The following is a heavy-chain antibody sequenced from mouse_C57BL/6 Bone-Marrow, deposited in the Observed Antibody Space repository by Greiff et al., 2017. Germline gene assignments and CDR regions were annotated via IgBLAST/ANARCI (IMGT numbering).Heavy chain of an antibody. D-gene: IGHD1-1*01. CDR3: ARVGTTVAYAMDY. V-gene: IGHV1-82*01. Sequence: QVHVKQSGPELVKPGASVKLSCTASGYAFSSSWMNWVKQRPGKGLEWIGRIYPGDGDTNYNGKFKGKATLTADKSSSTAYMQLSSLTSEDSAVYFCARVGTTVAYAMDYWGQGTSVTVSS. J-gene: IGHJ4*01. CDR1: GYAFSSSW. CDR2: IYPGDGDT.